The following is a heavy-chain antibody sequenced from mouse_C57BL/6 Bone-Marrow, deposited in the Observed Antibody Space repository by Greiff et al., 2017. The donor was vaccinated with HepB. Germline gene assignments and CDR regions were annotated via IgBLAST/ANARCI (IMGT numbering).Heavy chain of an antibody. Sequence: EVQRVESGGGLVKPGGSLKLSCAASGFTFSDYGMHWVRQAPEKGLEWVAYISSGSSTIYYADTVKGRFTISRDNAKNTLFLQMTSLRSEDTAMYYCAREDTVVATDYFDYWGQGTTLTVSS. V-gene: IGHV5-17*01. CDR2: ISSGSSTI. J-gene: IGHJ2*01. CDR1: GFTFSDYG. D-gene: IGHD1-1*01. CDR3: AREDTVVATDYFDY.